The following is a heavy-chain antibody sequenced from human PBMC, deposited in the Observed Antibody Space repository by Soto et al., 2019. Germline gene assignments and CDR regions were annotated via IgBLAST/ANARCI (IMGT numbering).Heavy chain of an antibody. Sequence: GGSLRLSCAASGFTFSSYEMNWVRQAPGKGLEWVSYISSSGSTIYYADAVKGRFTISRDNAKNSLYLQMNSLRAEDTAVYYCARVERIAAAGPASPYWGQGTLVTVSS. D-gene: IGHD6-13*01. CDR1: GFTFSSYE. J-gene: IGHJ4*02. CDR3: ARVERIAAAGPASPY. CDR2: ISSSGSTI. V-gene: IGHV3-48*03.